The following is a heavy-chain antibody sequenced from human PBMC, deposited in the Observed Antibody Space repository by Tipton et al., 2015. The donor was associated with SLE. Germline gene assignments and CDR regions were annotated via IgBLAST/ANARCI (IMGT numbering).Heavy chain of an antibody. V-gene: IGHV4-38-2*01. CDR3: ARMFRAASGGFYY. Sequence: LRLSCAVSGYSISSGYYWGWIRQPPGKGLEWIATIFHTGSTYYNPSLKSRVTISVDTSKNQFSLRVSSVIAADTAVYYCARMFRAASGGFYYWGQGTLVTVSS. D-gene: IGHD6-13*01. CDR1: GYSISSGYY. J-gene: IGHJ4*02. CDR2: IFHTGST.